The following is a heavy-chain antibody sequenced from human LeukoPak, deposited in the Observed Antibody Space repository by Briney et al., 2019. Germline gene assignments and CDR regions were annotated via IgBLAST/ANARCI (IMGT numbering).Heavy chain of an antibody. D-gene: IGHD3-22*01. CDR3: AKDARYDYYDSSGYSN. Sequence: GGSLRLSCAASGFTFSSYGMHWVRQAPGRGLEWVAVMWYDGSNKYYADSVKGRFTISRDNSKNTLYLQMNSLRAEDTAVYYCAKDARYDYYDSSGYSNWGQGTLVTVSS. V-gene: IGHV3-33*06. CDR1: GFTFSSYG. CDR2: MWYDGSNK. J-gene: IGHJ4*02.